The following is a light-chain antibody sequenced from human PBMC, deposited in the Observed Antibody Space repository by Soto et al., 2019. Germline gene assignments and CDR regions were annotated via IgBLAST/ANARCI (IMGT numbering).Light chain of an antibody. CDR2: GAS. CDR1: QSVSSSY. J-gene: IGKJ1*01. Sequence: EIVLTQSPGTLSFSPGERATLSCRASQSVSSSYLAWYQQKPGQAPRLLIYGASSRATGIPDRFSGSGSGTDFTLTISRLEPEDFAVYYCQQYGSSQWTFGQGTKVELK. CDR3: QQYGSSQWT. V-gene: IGKV3-20*01.